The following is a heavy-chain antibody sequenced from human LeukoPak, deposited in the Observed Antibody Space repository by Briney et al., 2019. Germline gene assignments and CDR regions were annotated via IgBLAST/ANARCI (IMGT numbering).Heavy chain of an antibody. J-gene: IGHJ4*02. CDR2: ISSSSSYI. Sequence: GGSLRLSCAASGFTFSSYAMSWVRQAPGKGLEWVSSISSSSSYIYYADSVKGRFTISRDNAKNSLYLQMNSLRAEDTAVYYCARDSGYSSSWYDYWGQGTLVTVSS. D-gene: IGHD6-13*01. V-gene: IGHV3-21*01. CDR3: ARDSGYSSSWYDY. CDR1: GFTFSSYA.